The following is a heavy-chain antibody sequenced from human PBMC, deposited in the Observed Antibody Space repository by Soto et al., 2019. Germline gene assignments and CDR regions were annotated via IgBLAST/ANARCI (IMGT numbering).Heavy chain of an antibody. CDR2: IIPIFGTA. D-gene: IGHD6-6*01. J-gene: IGHJ4*02. Sequence: ASVKVSCKACGGTFSSYAISWVRQAPGQGLEWMGGIIPIFGTANYAQKFQGRVTITADESTSTAYMELSSLRSEDTAVYYCARDFFDSDRSSSGHFDDWGQGTLDTVSS. CDR1: GGTFSSYA. V-gene: IGHV1-69*13. CDR3: ARDFFDSDRSSSGHFDD.